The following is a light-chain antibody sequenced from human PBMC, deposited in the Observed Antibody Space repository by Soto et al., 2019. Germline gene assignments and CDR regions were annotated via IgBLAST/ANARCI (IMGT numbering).Light chain of an antibody. Sequence: EIVLTQSPGTLSLSPGERATLSCRASQSISSVYLAWYQQKPGQAPRLLIYGASTRATGIPDRFSGSGSGTDFTLTISRLEPADFAVYYCQQYGRSRSYTFGQGTNVELK. CDR3: QQYGRSRSYT. J-gene: IGKJ2*01. CDR1: QSISSVY. CDR2: GAS. V-gene: IGKV3-20*01.